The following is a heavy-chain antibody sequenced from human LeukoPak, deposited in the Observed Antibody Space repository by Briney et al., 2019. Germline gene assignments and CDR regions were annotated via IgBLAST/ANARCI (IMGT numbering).Heavy chain of an antibody. CDR2: IFYSGST. D-gene: IGHD6-13*01. V-gene: IGHV4-39*01. CDR3: ARQSSSWYDNWFDP. Sequence: SEILSLTCTVSGGSISTSNYYWGWIRQPPGKGLEWIGNIFYSGSTYYSPSLKSRVTISLDTSRNQFSLKVSSVTAADTAVYYCARQSSSWYDNWFDPWGQGTLVTVSS. J-gene: IGHJ5*02. CDR1: GGSISTSNYY.